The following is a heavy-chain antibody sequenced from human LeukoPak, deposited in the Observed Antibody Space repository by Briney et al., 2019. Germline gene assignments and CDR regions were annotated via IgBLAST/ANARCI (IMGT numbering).Heavy chain of an antibody. Sequence: GGSLRLSCAASGFTVSSNYMSWVRQAPGKGLEWVANINQDGTEKHYVDTVKGRFTISRDNVKNSLYLQMNSLRVEGTAVYYCAKVAKYYYGSETYYFFEHWGQGTPVTASS. CDR1: GFTVSSNY. D-gene: IGHD3-10*01. V-gene: IGHV3-7*01. CDR2: INQDGTEK. CDR3: AKVAKYYYGSETYYFFEH. J-gene: IGHJ4*02.